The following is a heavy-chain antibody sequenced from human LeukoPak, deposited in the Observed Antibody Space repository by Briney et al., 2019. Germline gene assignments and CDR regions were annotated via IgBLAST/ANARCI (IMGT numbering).Heavy chain of an antibody. CDR2: INPNSGGT. Sequence: GASVKVSCKASGYTFTSYYMHWVRQAPGQGLEWMGWINPNSGGTNYAQKFQGRVTMTRDTSISTAYMELSRLRSDDTAVYYCARGHYDFWSGSTYWGQGTLVTVSS. CDR3: ARGHYDFWSGSTY. CDR1: GYTFTSYY. J-gene: IGHJ4*02. V-gene: IGHV1-2*02. D-gene: IGHD3-3*01.